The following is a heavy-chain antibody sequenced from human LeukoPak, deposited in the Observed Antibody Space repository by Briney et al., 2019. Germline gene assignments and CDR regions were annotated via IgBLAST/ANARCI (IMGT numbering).Heavy chain of an antibody. J-gene: IGHJ4*02. CDR1: GGSFSGYY. CDR2: INHSGST. Sequence: PSETLSLTCAVYGGSFSGYYWSWIRQPPGKGLEWIGEINHSGSTNYNPSLKSRVTISVDTSKNQFSLKLSSVTAAETAVYYCARQTGSGLFILPGGQGTLVTVSS. V-gene: IGHV4-34*01. CDR3: ARQTGSGLFILP. D-gene: IGHD3/OR15-3a*01.